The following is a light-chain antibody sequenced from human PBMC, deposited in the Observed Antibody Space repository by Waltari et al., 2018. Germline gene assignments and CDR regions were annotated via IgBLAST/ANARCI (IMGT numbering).Light chain of an antibody. CDR1: SSNIGKNY. CDR2: ENN. V-gene: IGLV1-51*02. J-gene: IGLJ2*01. CDR3: GTWDDGLSAWI. Sequence: QSVLTQPPSVSAAPGQKVTIFCFGSSSNIGKNYVSWFQHVPGTAPKLLIYENNKRPSGIPDRFSGSKSGTSGTLCITGLQTGDEADYYCGTWDDGLSAWIFGGGTKVTVL.